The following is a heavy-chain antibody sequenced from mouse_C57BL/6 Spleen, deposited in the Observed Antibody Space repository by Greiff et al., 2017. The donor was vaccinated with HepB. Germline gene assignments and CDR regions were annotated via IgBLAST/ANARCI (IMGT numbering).Heavy chain of an antibody. V-gene: IGHV1-69*01. J-gene: IGHJ4*01. D-gene: IGHD2-4*01. CDR3: TRGDYDVRGYYAMDY. Sequence: QVQLQQPGAELVMPGASVKLSCKASGYTFTSYWMHWVKQRPGQGLEWIGEIDPSDSYTNYNQKFKGKSTLTVDKSSSTAYMQLSSLTSEDSAVYYCTRGDYDVRGYYAMDYWGQGTSVTVSS. CDR1: GYTFTSYW. CDR2: IDPSDSYT.